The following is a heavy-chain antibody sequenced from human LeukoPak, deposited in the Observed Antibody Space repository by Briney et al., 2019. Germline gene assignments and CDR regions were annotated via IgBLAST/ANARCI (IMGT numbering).Heavy chain of an antibody. V-gene: IGHV1-46*01. Sequence: GASVKVSCKASGYTFTSYYMHWVRQAPGQGLEWMGIINPTGGSTTYAQKFQGRVTMTRDMSASTVYMELSSLRSEDTAVYYCARDPLNESSGYYRSYYYYMDVWGKGTTVTVSS. J-gene: IGHJ6*03. D-gene: IGHD3-22*01. CDR2: INPTGGST. CDR1: GYTFTSYY. CDR3: ARDPLNESSGYYRSYYYYMDV.